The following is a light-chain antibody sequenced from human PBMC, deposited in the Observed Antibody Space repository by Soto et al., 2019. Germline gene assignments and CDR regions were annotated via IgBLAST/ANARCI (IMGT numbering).Light chain of an antibody. J-gene: IGKJ4*01. CDR1: QSVGNN. Sequence: EIVMTQSPGTLSVSPGGRATLSCRASQSVGNNLAWYQQKPGQAPRLLIYAASSRATGISARFTGRGSGTEFTLTVGSLQSEDFAVYFCQQYSHWPLTFGGGTKVEIK. CDR3: QQYSHWPLT. CDR2: AAS. V-gene: IGKV3-15*01.